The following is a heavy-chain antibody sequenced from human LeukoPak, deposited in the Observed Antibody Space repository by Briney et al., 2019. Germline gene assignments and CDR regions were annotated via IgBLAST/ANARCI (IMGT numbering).Heavy chain of an antibody. CDR3: ARLDIVVVPAAMRAGRFDP. D-gene: IGHD2-2*03. J-gene: IGHJ5*02. CDR2: IYYSGST. V-gene: IGHV4-39*07. CDR1: GGSISSSSYY. Sequence: SETLSLTCTVSGGSISSSSYYWGWIRQPPGKGLEWIGSIYYSGSTYYNPSLKSRVTISVDTSKNQFSLKLSSVTAADTAVYYCARLDIVVVPAAMRAGRFDPWGQGTLVTVSS.